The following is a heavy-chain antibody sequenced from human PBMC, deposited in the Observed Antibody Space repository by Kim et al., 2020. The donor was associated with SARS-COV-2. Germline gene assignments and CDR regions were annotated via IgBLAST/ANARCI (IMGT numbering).Heavy chain of an antibody. Sequence: ASVKVSCKASGYTFTTYAMTWVRQAPGQGLEWMGWINTNTGNPTYSQGFTGRFVFSFDTSVSTAYLQISTLKAEDTAMYYCVRPRRYCRLETCYTSFDLWGQGTLVTVSS. CDR1: GYTFTTYA. V-gene: IGHV7-4-1*02. D-gene: IGHD2-15*01. CDR2: INTNTGNP. J-gene: IGHJ4*02. CDR3: VRPRRYCRLETCYTSFDL.